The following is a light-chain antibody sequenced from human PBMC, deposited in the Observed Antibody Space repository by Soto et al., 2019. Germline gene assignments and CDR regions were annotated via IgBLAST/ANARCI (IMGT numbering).Light chain of an antibody. J-gene: IGLJ3*02. CDR3: AAWDDSLSGWV. CDR1: SSNIGTNT. CDR2: DNN. V-gene: IGLV1-44*01. Sequence: LTQPPSASGTPGQRVTISCSGSSSNIGTNTVNWYQQLPGTAPKLLIYDNNQRPSGVPDRFSGSKSGTSASLAISGLQSEDEADYYCAAWDDSLSGWVFGGGTKLTVL.